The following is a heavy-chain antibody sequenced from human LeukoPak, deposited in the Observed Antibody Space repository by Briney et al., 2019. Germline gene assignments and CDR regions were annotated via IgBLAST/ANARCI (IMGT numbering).Heavy chain of an antibody. CDR1: GGSISSGSYY. Sequence: PSETLSLTCTVSGGSISSGSYYWSWIRQPAGKGLEWIGRIYTSGSTNYNPSLKSRVAISVDTSKNQFSLKLSSVTAADTAVYYCARDGAVAAGFFDYWGQGTLVTVSS. CDR3: ARDGAVAAGFFDY. CDR2: IYTSGST. D-gene: IGHD6-19*01. V-gene: IGHV4-61*02. J-gene: IGHJ4*02.